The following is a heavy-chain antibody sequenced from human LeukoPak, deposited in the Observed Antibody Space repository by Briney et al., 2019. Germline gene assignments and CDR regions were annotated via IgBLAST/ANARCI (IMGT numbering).Heavy chain of an antibody. CDR3: ARVTGYYDFWSGPNYYGMDV. J-gene: IGHJ6*02. D-gene: IGHD3-3*01. Sequence: SETLSLTCAVYGGSFSGYYWSWIRQPPGKGLEWIGEINHSGSTNYNPSLKSRVTISVDTSKNQFSLKLSSVTAADTAVYYCARVTGYYDFWSGPNYYGMDVWGQGTTVTVSS. CDR2: INHSGST. V-gene: IGHV4-34*01. CDR1: GGSFSGYY.